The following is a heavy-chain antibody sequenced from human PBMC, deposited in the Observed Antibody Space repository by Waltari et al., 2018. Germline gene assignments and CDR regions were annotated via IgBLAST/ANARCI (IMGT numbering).Heavy chain of an antibody. V-gene: IGHV1-46*01. Sequence: QVQLVQSGTEVKKPGASVKVSCKASGYTFTKSYMHWVRQAPGQGLEWMGLINPSGGTTRYAQKFQGRVTMTRDTSTSTVYMEMSSLRSEDTAVYFCARDYYDSSGYQIEGLGGAFDVWGQGTMVTVSS. CDR2: INPSGGTT. CDR1: GYTFTKSY. CDR3: ARDYYDSSGYQIEGLGGAFDV. J-gene: IGHJ3*01. D-gene: IGHD3-22*01.